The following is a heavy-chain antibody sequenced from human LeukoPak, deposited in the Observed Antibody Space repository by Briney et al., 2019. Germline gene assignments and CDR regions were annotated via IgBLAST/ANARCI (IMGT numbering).Heavy chain of an antibody. V-gene: IGHV3-30*18. CDR2: ISYDGSNK. CDR3: AKDRREMATIPYYFDY. J-gene: IGHJ4*02. D-gene: IGHD5-24*01. CDR1: GFTFSSYG. Sequence: GGSLRLSCAASGFTFSSYGVHWVRQAPGKGLEWVAVISYDGSNKYYADSVKGRFTISRDNSKNTLYLQMNSLRAEDTAVYYCAKDRREMATIPYYFDYWGQGTLVTVSS.